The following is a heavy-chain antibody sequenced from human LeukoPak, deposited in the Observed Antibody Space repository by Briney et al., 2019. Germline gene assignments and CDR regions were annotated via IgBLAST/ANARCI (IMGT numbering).Heavy chain of an antibody. CDR2: INPSGSTT. D-gene: IGHD1-26*01. J-gene: IGHJ4*02. Sequence: GASVKVSCKASGYTFTSYFMHWVRQAPGQGLEWLGMINPSGSTTTYAQKFQGRVTMTRDTSTSTAYMELSRLRSDDTAVYCCATLHSGSYPTFDYWGQGTLVTVSS. CDR3: ATLHSGSYPTFDY. CDR1: GYTFTSYF. V-gene: IGHV1-46*01.